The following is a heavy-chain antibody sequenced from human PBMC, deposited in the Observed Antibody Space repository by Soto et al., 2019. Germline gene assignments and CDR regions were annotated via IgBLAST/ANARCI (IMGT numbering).Heavy chain of an antibody. CDR3: AKGVSQYTPLALFDY. V-gene: IGHV3-23*01. Sequence: EVQLLESGGGLVRPGGSLRLSCAASGFTFSSYAMSWVRQAPGKGLEWVSTISGSDGRTYSPDSVKGRFTISRDNSRNTAYLQMNSLRVEDTAVYYCAKGVSQYTPLALFDYWGRGTLVTVSS. J-gene: IGHJ4*02. CDR2: ISGSDGRT. CDR1: GFTFSSYA. D-gene: IGHD5-18*01.